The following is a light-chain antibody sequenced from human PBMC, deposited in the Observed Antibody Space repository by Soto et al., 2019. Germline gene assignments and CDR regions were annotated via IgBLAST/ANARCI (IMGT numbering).Light chain of an antibody. CDR2: GAS. CDR3: QQYNNWPQLT. Sequence: EIVMTQSPATLSVSPGERATLSCRASHSVSSNLAWYQQKPGQAPRLLIYGASTRATGIPARFSGSGSGTAFTLTLGRLQSEDFAVYYCQQYNNWPQLTFGQGTKLEIK. J-gene: IGKJ2*01. V-gene: IGKV3-15*01. CDR1: HSVSSN.